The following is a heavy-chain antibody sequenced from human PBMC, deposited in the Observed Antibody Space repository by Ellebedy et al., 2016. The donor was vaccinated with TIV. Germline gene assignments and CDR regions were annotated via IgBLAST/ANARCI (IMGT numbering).Heavy chain of an antibody. CDR3: ARTVVAANNWFDP. D-gene: IGHD2-15*01. Sequence: MPSETLSLTCAVYGGSFSDYYWSWIRQPPGKGLEWIGEINHSGSTNYNPSLKSRVTVSEDTSKNQFSLKLSSVTAADTAVYYCARTVVAANNWFDPWGQGTLVTVSS. CDR2: INHSGST. CDR1: GGSFSDYY. J-gene: IGHJ5*02. V-gene: IGHV4-34*01.